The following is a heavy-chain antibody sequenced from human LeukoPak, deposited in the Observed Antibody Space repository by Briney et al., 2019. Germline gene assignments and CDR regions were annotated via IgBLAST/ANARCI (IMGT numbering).Heavy chain of an antibody. V-gene: IGHV3-48*01. D-gene: IGHD3-10*01. CDR3: ATGSITMVRGSGYADY. CDR1: GFTFSSYS. J-gene: IGHJ4*02. Sequence: GGSLRLSCAASGFTFSSYSMNWVRQAPGKGLEWVSYISSSSSTIYYADSVKGRFTISRDNAKNSLYLQMNSLRAEDTAVYYCATGSITMVRGSGYADYWGQGTLVTVSS. CDR2: ISSSSSTI.